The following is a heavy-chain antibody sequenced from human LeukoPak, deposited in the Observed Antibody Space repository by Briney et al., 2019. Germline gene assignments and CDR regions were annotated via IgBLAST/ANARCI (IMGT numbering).Heavy chain of an antibody. D-gene: IGHD4-17*01. Sequence: PGGSLRLSCAASGVTFSGSTMYWVRLASREGLGWVGRIRIKANRYATAYASSVKGALTIVRNETKHTACIQTDCLKTEDTAVYYCTRRMTTVTTFHAFDIWGQGKMVTVSS. CDR2: IRIKANRYAT. V-gene: IGHV3-73*01. CDR3: TRRMTTVTTFHAFDI. J-gene: IGHJ3*02. CDR1: GVTFSGST.